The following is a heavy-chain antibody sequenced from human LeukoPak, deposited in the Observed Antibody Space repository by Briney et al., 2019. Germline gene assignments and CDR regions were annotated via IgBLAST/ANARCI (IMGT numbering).Heavy chain of an antibody. Sequence: SQTLSLTCTVSGGSISSGGYYWSWIRQHPGKGLEWIGYIYYSGSTYYNPSLKSRVTISLDTSKNQFSLKLRSVTAADTAMYYCARGADAANSGLFDYWGQGTLVTVSS. CDR3: ARGADAANSGLFDY. CDR2: IYYSGST. D-gene: IGHD4-23*01. J-gene: IGHJ4*02. CDR1: GGSISSGGYY. V-gene: IGHV4-31*03.